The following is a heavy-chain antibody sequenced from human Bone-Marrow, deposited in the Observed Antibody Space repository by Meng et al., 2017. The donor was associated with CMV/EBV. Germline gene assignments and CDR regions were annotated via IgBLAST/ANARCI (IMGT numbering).Heavy chain of an antibody. CDR1: GFTFSDYY. CDR2: ISSSGSTI. J-gene: IGHJ6*02. V-gene: IGHV3-11*01. Sequence: GESLKISCAASGFTFSDYYMSWIRQAPGKGLEWVSYISSSGSTIYYADSVKGRFTNSRDNAKNSLYLQMNSLRAEDTAVYYCARDSPPYYYGMDVWGQGTTATVSS. CDR3: ARDSPPYYYGMDV.